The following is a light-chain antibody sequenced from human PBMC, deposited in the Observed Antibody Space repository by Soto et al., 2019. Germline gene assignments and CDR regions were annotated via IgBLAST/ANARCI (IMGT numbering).Light chain of an antibody. V-gene: IGKV1-12*01. Sequence: DIQMTQSPSSVSASVGDRVTITCRASQGISSWLAWYQKKPGKAPNLLIYAASSLQSGVPSRFSGSESGTDFTLTISSLLPEDCAIYFCQQANSFPITFGQGTRLEIK. CDR1: QGISSW. J-gene: IGKJ5*01. CDR2: AAS. CDR3: QQANSFPIT.